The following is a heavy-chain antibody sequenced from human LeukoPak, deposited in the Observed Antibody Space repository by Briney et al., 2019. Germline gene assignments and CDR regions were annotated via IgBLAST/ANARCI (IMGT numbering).Heavy chain of an antibody. J-gene: IGHJ4*02. CDR1: GGSISSYY. Sequence: ETLSLTCTVSGGSISSYYWSWIRQPPGKGLEWVSVIYSGGSTYYADSVKGRFTISRDNSKNTLYLQMNSLRAEDTAVYYCAREEGPLDYWGQGTLVTVSS. V-gene: IGHV3-66*01. CDR3: AREEGPLDY. CDR2: IYSGGST.